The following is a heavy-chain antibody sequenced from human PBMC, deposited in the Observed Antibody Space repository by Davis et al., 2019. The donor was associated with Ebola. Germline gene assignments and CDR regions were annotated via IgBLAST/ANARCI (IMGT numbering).Heavy chain of an antibody. CDR2: VSGTGERT. V-gene: IGHV3-23*01. D-gene: IGHD5-12*01. Sequence: GGSLRLSCAASGFIFPSYAMSWVRQAPGKGLEWVSGVSGTGERTSYADSVKGRFTIYRDNAKNTLYLQMNSLRAEDTAVYYCAKDQPEIPFIGYYWGQGTPVTVSP. J-gene: IGHJ4*02. CDR1: GFIFPSYA. CDR3: AKDQPEIPFIGYY.